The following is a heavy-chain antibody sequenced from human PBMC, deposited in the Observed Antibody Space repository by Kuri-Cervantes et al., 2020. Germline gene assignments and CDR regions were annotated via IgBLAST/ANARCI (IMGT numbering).Heavy chain of an antibody. CDR2: MNPNSGNT. J-gene: IGHJ3*02. V-gene: IGHV1-8*02. D-gene: IGHD1-26*01. Sequence: ASVKVSCKASGYTFTSYDINWVRQATGQGLEWMGWMNPNSGNTGYAQKFQGRVTMTRNTSISTAYMELSSLRPEDTAVYYCVIVDPLRLSGPSVGAFDIWGQGTMVTVSS. CDR1: GYTFTSYD. CDR3: VIVDPLRLSGPSVGAFDI.